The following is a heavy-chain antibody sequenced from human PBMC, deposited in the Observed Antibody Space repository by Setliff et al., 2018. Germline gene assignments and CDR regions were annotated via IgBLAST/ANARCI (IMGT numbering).Heavy chain of an antibody. Sequence: PGGSLRLSCAASGFTFRSYEMNWVRQAPGKGLEWISYITTGGSTIYYADSVKGRFTISRDNAKNSLYLQMNSLRAEDTAVYYCASHEPWLWNAFDIWGQGTMVTVSS. CDR3: ASHEPWLWNAFDI. CDR1: GFTFRSYE. V-gene: IGHV3-48*03. CDR2: ITTGGSTI. J-gene: IGHJ3*02. D-gene: IGHD6-19*01.